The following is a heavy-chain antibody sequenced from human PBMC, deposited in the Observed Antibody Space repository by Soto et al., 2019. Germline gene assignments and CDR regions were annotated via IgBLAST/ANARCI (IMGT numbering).Heavy chain of an antibody. CDR2: ISSDGRNK. D-gene: IGHD5-12*01. J-gene: IGHJ5*02. CDR1: GFTFNTYA. Sequence: PGGSLRLSCTGSGFTFNTYALHWVRQAPGKGLEWVAVISSDGRNKNYAASVKGRFTISRENSKNTMSLEMDSLQPGDTGIYYCVREGYSNEYYIKWFDHWCQGTQVTVSS. V-gene: IGHV3-30*04. CDR3: VREGYSNEYYIKWFDH.